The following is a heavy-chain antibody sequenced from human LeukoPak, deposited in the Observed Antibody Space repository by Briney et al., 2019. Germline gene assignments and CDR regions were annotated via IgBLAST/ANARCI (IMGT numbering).Heavy chain of an antibody. CDR2: ISYDVTNK. D-gene: IGHD6-19*01. J-gene: IGHJ6*02. CDR1: GFTFSSYG. Sequence: GGSLRLSCAASGFTFSSYGMHWVRQAPGKGLEWVAVISYDVTNKYYIDSVKGRFTISRDNSKNTLYLQMNSLRADDPAVYYCAKDRVSGGVYGMEFGGQGHTITV. V-gene: IGHV3-30*18. CDR3: AKDRVSGGVYGMEF.